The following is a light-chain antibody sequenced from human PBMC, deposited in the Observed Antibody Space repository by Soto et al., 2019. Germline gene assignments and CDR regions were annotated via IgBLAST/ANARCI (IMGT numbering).Light chain of an antibody. CDR1: SSNIGINT. J-gene: IGLJ2*01. CDR2: SND. CDR3: AAWDDSLNGVA. V-gene: IGLV1-44*01. Sequence: QSVRTQPPSASGTAGQRVTISCSGSSSNIGINTVNWYQQLPGTAPKLLIYSNDQRPSGVPDRFSGSKSGTSASLAISGLQSEDEADYYCAAWDDSLNGVAFGGGTKLTVL.